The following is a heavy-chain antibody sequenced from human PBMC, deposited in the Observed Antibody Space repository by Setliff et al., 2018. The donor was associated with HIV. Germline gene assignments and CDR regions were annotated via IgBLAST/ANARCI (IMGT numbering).Heavy chain of an antibody. V-gene: IGHV4-59*01. CDR2: IYDSGVT. D-gene: IGHD3-3*01. CDR3: TRRQWGTSGYYEFFQQ. J-gene: IGHJ1*01. CDR1: GGSINSYY. Sequence: SETLSLTCSVSGGSINSYYWSWIRQPPGKGLEWVGYIYDSGVTKYNPSLQTRVRVSVDTSKSHLSLSLTSMTPADTAVYYCTRRQWGTSGYYEFFQQWGQGSLVTVSS.